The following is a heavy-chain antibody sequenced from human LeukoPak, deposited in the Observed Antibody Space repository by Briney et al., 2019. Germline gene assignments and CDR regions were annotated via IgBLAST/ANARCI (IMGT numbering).Heavy chain of an antibody. CDR3: AKARRYCSGGSCLYYFDY. J-gene: IGHJ4*02. CDR2: ISGSGGST. D-gene: IGHD2-15*01. CDR1: GFTFSSYA. Sequence: EGSLRLSCAASGFTFSSYAMSWVRQAPGKGLEWVSAISGSGGSTYYADSVKGRFTISRDNSKNTLCLQMNSLRAEDTAVYYCAKARRYCSGGSCLYYFDYWGQGTLVTVSS. V-gene: IGHV3-23*01.